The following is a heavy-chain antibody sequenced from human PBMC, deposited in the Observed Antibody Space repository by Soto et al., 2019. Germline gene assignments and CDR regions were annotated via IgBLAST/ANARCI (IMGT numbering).Heavy chain of an antibody. D-gene: IGHD3-10*01. CDR3: ARDSGSYYKDAFDI. V-gene: IGHV1-18*01. Sequence: SWVRQAPGQGLEWMGWISAYNGNTNYEQKFQGRVTMTTDTSTSTAYMELRSLRSDDTAVYHCARDSGSYYKDAFDIWGQGTMVPVAS. J-gene: IGHJ3*02. CDR2: ISAYNGNT.